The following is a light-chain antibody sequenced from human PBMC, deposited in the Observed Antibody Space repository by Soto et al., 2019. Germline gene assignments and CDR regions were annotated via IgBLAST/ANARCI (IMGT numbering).Light chain of an antibody. J-gene: IGKJ1*01. CDR3: QQSYSTPPT. CDR2: AAS. Sequence: DIQMTQSPSSLSASVGDRVTITCRASQSIRSYLNWYQQKPGKAPKLLIYAASSLQSWVPSKFSGSGAGTDFTFTISSLQPEDFATYYCQQSYSTPPTFGQGTKVEIK. CDR1: QSIRSY. V-gene: IGKV1-39*01.